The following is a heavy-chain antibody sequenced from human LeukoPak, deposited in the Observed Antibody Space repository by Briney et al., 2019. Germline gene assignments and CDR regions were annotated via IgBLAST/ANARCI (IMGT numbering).Heavy chain of an antibody. V-gene: IGHV1-69*13. CDR2: IIPIFGTA. Sequence: SVKVSCKASGYTFTSYGISWVRQAPGQGLEWMGGIIPIFGTANYAQKFQGRVTITADESTSTAYMELSSLRSEDTAVYYCARSYSNYFNWFDPWGQGTLVTVSS. CDR3: ARSYSNYFNWFDP. CDR1: GYTFTSYG. D-gene: IGHD4-11*01. J-gene: IGHJ5*02.